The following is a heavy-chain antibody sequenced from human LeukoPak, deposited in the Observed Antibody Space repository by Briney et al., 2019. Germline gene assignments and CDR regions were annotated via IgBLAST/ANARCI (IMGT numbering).Heavy chain of an antibody. CDR1: GFTFSSYG. Sequence: GGSLRLSCAASGFTFSSYGMHWVRQAPGKGLEWVAVISYDGSNKYYADSVEGRFTISRDNSKNTLYLQMNSLRAEDTAVYYCAKDSSYGCDYWGQGTLVTVSS. V-gene: IGHV3-30*18. D-gene: IGHD5-18*01. CDR2: ISYDGSNK. CDR3: AKDSSYGCDY. J-gene: IGHJ4*02.